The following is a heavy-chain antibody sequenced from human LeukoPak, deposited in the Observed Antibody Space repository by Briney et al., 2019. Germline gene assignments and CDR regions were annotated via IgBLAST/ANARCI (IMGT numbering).Heavy chain of an antibody. Sequence: GGSLRLSCAASGFTFSHFGIHWVRQAPGKGLEWVAVISYDGNNQYYADSVKGRFTISRDNFKNALYLQMNSLRAEDTAVYYCVKEFYYYDGSGYFYFDYWGQGTLVTVSS. CDR3: VKEFYYYDGSGYFYFDY. V-gene: IGHV3-30*18. CDR2: ISYDGNNQ. CDR1: GFTFSHFG. D-gene: IGHD3-22*01. J-gene: IGHJ4*02.